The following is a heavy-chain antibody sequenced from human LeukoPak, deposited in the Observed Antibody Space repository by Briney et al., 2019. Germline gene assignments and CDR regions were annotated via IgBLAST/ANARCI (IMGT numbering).Heavy chain of an antibody. D-gene: IGHD1-26*01. CDR1: GGSISSYY. CDR2: IYYSGST. V-gene: IGHV4-59*08. J-gene: IGHJ4*02. Sequence: SETLSLTCTVSGGSISSYYWSWIRQPPGKGLEWIGYIYYSGSTNYNPSLKSRVTISVDTSKNQFSLKLSSVTAADTAVYYCARSNPKVGAVDYWGQGTLVTVSS. CDR3: ARSNPKVGAVDY.